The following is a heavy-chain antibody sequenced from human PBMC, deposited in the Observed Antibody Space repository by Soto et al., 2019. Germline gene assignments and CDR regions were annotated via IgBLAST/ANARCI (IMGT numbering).Heavy chain of an antibody. CDR1: GGTFSSYA. J-gene: IGHJ3*02. V-gene: IGHV1-69*01. D-gene: IGHD1-26*01. CDR2: IIPIFGTA. Sequence: VKVSCKASGGTFSSYAISWVRQAPGQGLEWMGGIIPIFGTANYAQKFQGRVTITADESTSTAYMELSSLRSEDTAVYYCARAGVSYYAKDAFDIWGQGTMVTVSS. CDR3: ARAGVSYYAKDAFDI.